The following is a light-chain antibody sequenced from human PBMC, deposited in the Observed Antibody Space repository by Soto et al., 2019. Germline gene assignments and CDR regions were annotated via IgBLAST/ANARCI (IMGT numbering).Light chain of an antibody. CDR3: SSYTSSSTRV. J-gene: IGLJ1*01. CDR2: DVS. CDR1: SSDIGAWNY. V-gene: IGLV2-14*01. Sequence: QSVLTQPASVSGSAGQSIAISCTGTSSDIGAWNYVSWYQQHPGKAPKLMIYDVSNRPSGVSNRFSGSKSGYTASLTISALKAEDEADYYCSSYTSSSTRVFGTGTKVTVL.